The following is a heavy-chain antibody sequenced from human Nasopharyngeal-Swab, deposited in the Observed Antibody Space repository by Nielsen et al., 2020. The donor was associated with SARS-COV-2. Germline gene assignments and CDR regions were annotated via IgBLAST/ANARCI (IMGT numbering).Heavy chain of an antibody. Sequence: GESLKISCAASGFTFSDYYMSWLRQAPGKGLEWVSYISSSGSTIYYADSVKGRFTISRDNAKNSLYLQMNSPRAEDTAVYYCARESHYDFWSGYYPSKYYYYYMDVWGKGTTVTVSS. CDR1: GFTFSDYY. CDR3: ARESHYDFWSGYYPSKYYYYYMDV. D-gene: IGHD3-3*01. J-gene: IGHJ6*03. CDR2: ISSSGSTI. V-gene: IGHV3-11*04.